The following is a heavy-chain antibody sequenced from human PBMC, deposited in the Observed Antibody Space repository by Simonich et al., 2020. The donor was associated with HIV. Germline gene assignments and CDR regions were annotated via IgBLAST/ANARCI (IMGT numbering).Heavy chain of an antibody. D-gene: IGHD6-13*01. CDR2: NNHSRST. CDR1: GGSFSGYY. CDR3: ARLTAGGLGEYFQH. J-gene: IGHJ1*01. V-gene: IGHV4-34*01. Sequence: QVQLQQWVAGLLKPSETLSLTCAVYGGSFSGYYWSWIRQPPGKGLEWIGENNHSRSTNYNPSLKSRVTISVDTSKNQFSLKLSSVTAADTAVYYCARLTAGGLGEYFQHWGQGTLVTVSS.